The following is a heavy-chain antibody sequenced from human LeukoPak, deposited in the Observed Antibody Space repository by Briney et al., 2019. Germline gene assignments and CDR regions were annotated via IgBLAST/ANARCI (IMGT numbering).Heavy chain of an antibody. D-gene: IGHD3-10*01. CDR2: INHSGST. CDR1: GGSFSGYY. J-gene: IGHJ4*02. V-gene: IGHV4-34*01. Sequence: SETLSLTCAVYGGSFSGYYWSWIRQPPGKGLEWIGEINHSGSTNYNPSLKSRVTISVDTSKNQFSLKLSSVTAADTAVYYCARGVGVTMVRGVKGYFDYWGQGTLVTVSS. CDR3: ARGVGVTMVRGVKGYFDY.